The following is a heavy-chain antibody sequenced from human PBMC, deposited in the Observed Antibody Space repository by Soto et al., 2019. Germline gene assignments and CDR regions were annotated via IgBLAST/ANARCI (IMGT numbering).Heavy chain of an antibody. J-gene: IGHJ4*02. V-gene: IGHV3-74*01. CDR2: INSDGSST. CDR1: GFTFSSYW. D-gene: IGHD6-19*01. Sequence: GGSLRLSCAASGFTFSSYWMHWVRQAPGKGLVWVSRINSDGSSTSYADSVKGRFTISRDNAKNTLYLQMNSLRAEDTAVYYCAAPAVSSGWYGGPDYWGQGTLVTVSS. CDR3: AAPAVSSGWYGGPDY.